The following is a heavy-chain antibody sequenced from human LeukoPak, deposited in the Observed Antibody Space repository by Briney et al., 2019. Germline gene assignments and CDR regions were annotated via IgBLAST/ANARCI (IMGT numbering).Heavy chain of an antibody. Sequence: AGSLRLSCAASGFTFSSYSMNWVRQAPGKGLEWVSSISSSSYIYYADSVKGRFTISIDNAKNSLYLQMNSLRAEDTAVYYCARGDRYGDYGVPSDYWGQGTLVTVSS. CDR1: GFTFSSYS. J-gene: IGHJ4*02. V-gene: IGHV3-21*01. CDR2: ISSSSYI. CDR3: ARGDRYGDYGVPSDY. D-gene: IGHD4-17*01.